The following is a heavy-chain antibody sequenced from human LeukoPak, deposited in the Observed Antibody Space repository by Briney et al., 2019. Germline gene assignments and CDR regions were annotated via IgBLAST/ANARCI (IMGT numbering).Heavy chain of an antibody. CDR2: IYSDGST. V-gene: IGHV3-66*01. Sequence: TGGSLRLSCAASEFTVSSNYMSWVRQAPGKGLEWVSLIYSDGSTFYSDSVKGRFTISRDNSENTLYLQMNSLRVDDTAVYYCAREAPRYYGMDVWGHGTTVTVSS. CDR1: EFTVSSNY. CDR3: AREAPRYYGMDV. J-gene: IGHJ6*02.